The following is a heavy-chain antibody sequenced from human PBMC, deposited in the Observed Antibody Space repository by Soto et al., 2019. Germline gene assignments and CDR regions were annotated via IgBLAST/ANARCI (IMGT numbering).Heavy chain of an antibody. V-gene: IGHV1-18*01. CDR2: ISAYNGNT. J-gene: IGHJ4*02. CDR1: GYTFTSYG. D-gene: IGHD1-26*01. Sequence: QVQLVQSGAEVKKPGASVKVSCKASGYTFTSYGISWVRQAPGQGLEWMGWISAYNGNTKSAQKLQGRVTMTTDTATSTAYTELRGLRSDDTAVYYRARDHAVGRVDYWGQGTLVTVSS. CDR3: ARDHAVGRVDY.